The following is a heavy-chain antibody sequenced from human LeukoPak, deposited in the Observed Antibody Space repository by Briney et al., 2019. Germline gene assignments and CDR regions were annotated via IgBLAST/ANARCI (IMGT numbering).Heavy chain of an antibody. V-gene: IGHV1-2*02. CDR2: INPNSGGT. J-gene: IGHJ6*02. D-gene: IGHD3-3*01. Sequence: ASVKVSCKASGYTFTGYYMHWVRQAPGQGLEWMGWINPNSGGTNYAQKFQGRVTMTRDTSISTAYMELSRLRSDDTAVYYCARDLYYDFWSGYRKLYYYYGMDVWGQGTTVTVSS. CDR3: ARDLYYDFWSGYRKLYYYYGMDV. CDR1: GYTFTGYY.